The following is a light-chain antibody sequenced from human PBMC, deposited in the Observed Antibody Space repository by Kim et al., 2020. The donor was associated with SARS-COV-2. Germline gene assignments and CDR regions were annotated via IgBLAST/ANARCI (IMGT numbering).Light chain of an antibody. CDR2: GNN. J-gene: IGLJ2*01. CDR1: SSNIGAGYV. V-gene: IGLV1-40*01. Sequence: QSVLTQPPSVSGAPGQRVTISCTGSSSNIGAGYVVHWYQQIPGTAPKLLIYGNNNRPSGVPERFSGSKSGTSASLAITGLQAEDEADYYCQSYDSSLSGVVFGGGTQLTVL. CDR3: QSYDSSLSGVV.